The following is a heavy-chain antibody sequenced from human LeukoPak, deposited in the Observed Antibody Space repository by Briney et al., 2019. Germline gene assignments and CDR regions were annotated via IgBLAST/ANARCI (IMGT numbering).Heavy chain of an antibody. D-gene: IGHD3-22*01. CDR2: ISAYNGNT. CDR3: ARDSYYYDSSGYYLDY. J-gene: IGHJ4*02. CDR1: GYTFTSYG. Sequence: GASVKVSCKASGYTFTSYGISWVRQAPGQGLEWMGWISAYNGNTNYAQKLQGRVTMTTDTSTSTAYMELRSLRSDDTAVYYCARDSYYYDSSGYYLDYWGQGTLVTVSS. V-gene: IGHV1-18*01.